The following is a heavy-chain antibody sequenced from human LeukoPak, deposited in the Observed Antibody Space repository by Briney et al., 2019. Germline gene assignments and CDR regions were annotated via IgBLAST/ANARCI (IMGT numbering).Heavy chain of an antibody. Sequence: PGGSLRLSCAASGFTFSDYYMSWIRQAPGKGLEWVSYISSSGSTIYYADSVKGRFTISRDNAKNSLYLQMNSLRAEDTAVYYCARYNVWFGELEAPFDYWGQGTLVTVSS. CDR3: ARYNVWFGELEAPFDY. V-gene: IGHV3-11*04. J-gene: IGHJ4*02. D-gene: IGHD3-10*01. CDR2: ISSSGSTI. CDR1: GFTFSDYY.